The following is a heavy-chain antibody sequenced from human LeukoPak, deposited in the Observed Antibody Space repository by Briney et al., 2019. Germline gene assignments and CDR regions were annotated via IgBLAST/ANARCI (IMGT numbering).Heavy chain of an antibody. J-gene: IGHJ4*02. CDR2: ISSNSDNT. Sequence: GASVKVSCKATGYTFTSYGISWVRQAPGQGLAWMGWISSNSDNTNYAQKLQGRVTMTTDTSTSTAYMELRSLRSDDTALYFCARDWGSIKVIADYWGQGTLVTVSS. CDR3: ARDWGSIKVIADY. D-gene: IGHD7-27*01. V-gene: IGHV1-18*01. CDR1: GYTFTSYG.